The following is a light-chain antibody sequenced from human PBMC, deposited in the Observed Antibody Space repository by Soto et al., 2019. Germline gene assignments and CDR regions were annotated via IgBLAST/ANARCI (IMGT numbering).Light chain of an antibody. CDR2: GNS. J-gene: IGLJ7*01. V-gene: IGLV1-40*01. CDR3: QSYDSSLSSAV. Sequence: QSVLTQPPSVSGAPGQRVTISCTGSSSNIGAGYDVHWYQQLPGTAPKLLIYGNSNRPSGVPDRFSGSKSGTSASLAITGLQAKDEADYYCQSYDSSLSSAVFGGGTQLTVL. CDR1: SSNIGAGYD.